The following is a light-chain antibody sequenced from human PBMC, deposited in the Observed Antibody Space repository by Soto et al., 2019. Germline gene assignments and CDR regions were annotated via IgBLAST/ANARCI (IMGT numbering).Light chain of an antibody. CDR3: QQYDNWPQT. CDR1: QTVRSN. V-gene: IGKV3-15*01. Sequence: DIVLTQSPGTLSLSPGERATLSCRASQTVRSNFLAWYQRKPGQSPRLLIYGASTRATGVPARFSGSGSGTEFTLTISSLQSEDFALYYCQQYDNWPQTFGQGTKVDIK. J-gene: IGKJ1*01. CDR2: GAS.